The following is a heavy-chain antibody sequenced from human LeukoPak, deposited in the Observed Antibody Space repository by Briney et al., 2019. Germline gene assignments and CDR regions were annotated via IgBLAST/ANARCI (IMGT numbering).Heavy chain of an antibody. V-gene: IGHV3-23*01. D-gene: IGHD6-19*01. J-gene: IGHJ4*02. CDR2: ISGSGGST. Sequence: GGSLRLSCAASGSIFSSHGMNWVRKAPGKGLEWVSAISGSGGSTYYADSVKGRFTISRDNSKNTLYLQINSLRAEDTAVYYCAKDHLPGIVVADRDYWGQGTLVTVSS. CDR1: GSIFSSHG. CDR3: AKDHLPGIVVADRDY.